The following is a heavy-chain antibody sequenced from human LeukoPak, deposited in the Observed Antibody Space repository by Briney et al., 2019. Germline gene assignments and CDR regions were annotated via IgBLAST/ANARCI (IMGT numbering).Heavy chain of an antibody. CDR1: RGSIRSNY. Sequence: SETLSLTCTVSRGSIRSNYWSWIRQPPGKGLEWIGYTHHSGSTSYNPSLRSRVTISLDMSKNKVSLELTSVTAADSAMYYCAGGYVEVRTGSPADYWGQGTLVTVSS. D-gene: IGHD3/OR15-3a*01. CDR3: AGGYVEVRTGSPADY. CDR2: THHSGST. V-gene: IGHV4-59*01. J-gene: IGHJ4*02.